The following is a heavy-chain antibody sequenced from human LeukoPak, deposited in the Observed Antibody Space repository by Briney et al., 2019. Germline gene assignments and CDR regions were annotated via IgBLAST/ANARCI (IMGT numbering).Heavy chain of an antibody. CDR2: IYYSGST. J-gene: IGHJ4*02. Sequence: KASETLSLTCTVSGGSISSSSYYWGWIRQPPGKGLEWIGYIYYSGSTNYNPSLKSRVTISVDTSKNQFSLKLSSVTAADTAVYYCARVFYQRSSPWAFDYWGQGTLVTVSS. D-gene: IGHD6-13*01. V-gene: IGHV4-61*05. CDR3: ARVFYQRSSPWAFDY. CDR1: GGSISSSSYY.